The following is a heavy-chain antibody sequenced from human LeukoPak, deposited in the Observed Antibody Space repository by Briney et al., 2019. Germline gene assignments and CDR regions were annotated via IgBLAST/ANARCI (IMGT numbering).Heavy chain of an antibody. Sequence: GGSLRLSCAASGFTFSNYAMSWVRQAPGKGLEWVSVISGSGGSTYYADSVKGRFTISRDNSKNTLYLQMNSLRAEDTAVYYCARDTDTVTTILDYWGQGTLVTVSS. J-gene: IGHJ4*02. CDR1: GFTFSNYA. D-gene: IGHD4-17*01. CDR2: ISGSGGST. V-gene: IGHV3-23*01. CDR3: ARDTDTVTTILDY.